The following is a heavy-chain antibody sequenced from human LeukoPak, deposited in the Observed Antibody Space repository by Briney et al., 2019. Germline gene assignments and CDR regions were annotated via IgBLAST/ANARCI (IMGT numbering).Heavy chain of an antibody. Sequence: SVKVSCKASGGTFSSYAISWVRQAPGQGLEWIGGIIPIFGTANYAQKFQGRVTITADESTSTAYMELSSLRSEDSAVYYCARVEGYYYYMDVWGKGTTVTVSS. V-gene: IGHV1-69*13. D-gene: IGHD5-24*01. CDR1: GGTFSSYA. CDR2: IIPIFGTA. J-gene: IGHJ6*03. CDR3: ARVEGYYYYMDV.